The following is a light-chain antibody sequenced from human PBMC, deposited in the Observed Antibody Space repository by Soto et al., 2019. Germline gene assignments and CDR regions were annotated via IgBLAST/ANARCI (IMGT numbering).Light chain of an antibody. J-gene: IGKJ1*01. CDR1: QSISSY. V-gene: IGKV3-11*01. CDR3: QQRSKMPLT. Sequence: IGLTQSPATLSLSPGERATLSFRASQSISSYLAWYQQKPGQAPRLLIYDASNRATGIPARFSGTGSETDFTLTISSLEPEDFAIYYCQQRSKMPLTFGHGTKVDI. CDR2: DAS.